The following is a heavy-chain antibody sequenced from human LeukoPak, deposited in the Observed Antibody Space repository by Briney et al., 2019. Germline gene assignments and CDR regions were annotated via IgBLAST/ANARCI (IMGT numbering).Heavy chain of an antibody. CDR1: GLTFSSSW. J-gene: IGHJ4*02. Sequence: GGSLRLSCAVSGLTFSSSWMDWVRQAPGKGLEWVASINPDGSKKYFADSVKGRFTISRDNAENSLYLQMNSLSVEDTAFYYCARDLAYSRLDYWGQGMLVTVSS. CDR3: ARDLAYSRLDY. D-gene: IGHD5-18*01. V-gene: IGHV3-7*01. CDR2: INPDGSKK.